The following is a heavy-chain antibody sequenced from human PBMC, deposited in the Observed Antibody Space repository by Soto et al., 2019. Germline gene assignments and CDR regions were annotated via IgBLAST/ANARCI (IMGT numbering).Heavy chain of an antibody. D-gene: IGHD5-18*01. Sequence: QVQLVQSGAEVKKPGSSVTVSCKASGGTFSSYTISWVRQAPGQGLEWMGGIIPIFGTANYAQKFQGRVTITADESTGAAYMELSSLRSGETAVYYCARGNHRWIQLWYFDLWGRGNLVTVSS. CDR3: ARGNHRWIQLWYFDL. CDR2: IIPIFGTA. V-gene: IGHV1-69*12. CDR1: GGTFSSYT. J-gene: IGHJ2*01.